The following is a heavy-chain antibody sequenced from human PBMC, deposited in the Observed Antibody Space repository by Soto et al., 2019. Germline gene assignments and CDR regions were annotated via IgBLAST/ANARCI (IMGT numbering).Heavy chain of an antibody. CDR1: GLTFSSHG. J-gene: IGHJ4*02. CDR2: IWYDGSEK. D-gene: IGHD7-27*01. V-gene: IGHV3-33*01. CDR3: ARWGNYKKLDC. Sequence: GGSLRLSCAASGLTFSSHGMHWVRQAPGKGLEWVAVIWYDGSEKYYADSAKGRFTISRDNSKNTLYLQMSGLRAEDTAVYYCARWGNYKKLDCWGQGTPVTVSS.